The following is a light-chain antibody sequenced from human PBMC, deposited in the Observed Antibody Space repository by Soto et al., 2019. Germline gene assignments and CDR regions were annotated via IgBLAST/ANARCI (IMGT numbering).Light chain of an antibody. CDR3: QHYNSSSEA. J-gene: IGKJ1*01. CDR2: KAS. V-gene: IGKV1-5*03. Sequence: DIQMTQSPSTLSASVGDRVTVTCRASQTISSWLAWYQQKPGKAPKLLIYKASTLKSGVPSRFSGSGSGTEFTLTISSLQPDDFATYYCQHYNSSSEAFGQGTKVDIK. CDR1: QTISSW.